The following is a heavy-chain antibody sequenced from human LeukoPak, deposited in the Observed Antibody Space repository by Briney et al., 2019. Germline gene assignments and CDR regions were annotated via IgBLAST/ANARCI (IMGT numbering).Heavy chain of an antibody. CDR3: ASFRVDTAIDY. J-gene: IGHJ4*02. CDR2: ISSSGSTI. Sequence: KWGSYISSSGSTIYYADSVKGRFTISRDNGKNSLYLQMNSLRAEDTAVYYCASFRVDTAIDYWGQGTLVTVSS. D-gene: IGHD5-18*01. V-gene: IGHV3-48*03.